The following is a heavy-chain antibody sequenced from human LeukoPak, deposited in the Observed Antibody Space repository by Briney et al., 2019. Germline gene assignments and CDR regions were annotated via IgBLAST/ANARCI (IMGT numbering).Heavy chain of an antibody. J-gene: IGHJ5*02. Sequence: GGSLRLSCAASGFTFSSYAMHWVRQAPGKGLEWVAVISYDGSNKYYADSVKGRFTISRDNSKNTLYLQMNSLRAEDTAVYYCARTHPAYYDFWSGYHRYNWFDPWGQGTLVTVSS. V-gene: IGHV3-30*01. D-gene: IGHD3-3*01. CDR1: GFTFSSYA. CDR2: ISYDGSNK. CDR3: ARTHPAYYDFWSGYHRYNWFDP.